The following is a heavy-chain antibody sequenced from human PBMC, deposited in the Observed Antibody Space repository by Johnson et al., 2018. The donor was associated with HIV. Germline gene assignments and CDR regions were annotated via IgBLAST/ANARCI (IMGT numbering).Heavy chain of an antibody. CDR3: ARVPNDAFDI. V-gene: IGHV3-30-3*01. J-gene: IGHJ3*02. CDR1: GFTFSSYA. Sequence: QEQLVESGGGVVQPGRSLRLSCAASGFTFSSYAMHWVRQAPGKGLEWVAVISYDGSNQYYADSVKGRFTISRDNSKNTLYLQMNSLRAEDTAVYYCARVPNDAFDIWGQGTMVTVSS. CDR2: ISYDGSNQ.